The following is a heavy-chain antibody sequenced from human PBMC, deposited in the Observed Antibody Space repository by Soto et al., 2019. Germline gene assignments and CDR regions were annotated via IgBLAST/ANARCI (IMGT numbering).Heavy chain of an antibody. CDR3: AKGGSEGCYSGIHI. D-gene: IGHD2-15*01. CDR1: GFNFYKSA. CDR2: LCGETT. V-gene: IGHV3-23*01. Sequence: GSLRLSCAASGFNFYKSAMSWVRQAPGKNPEWVSVLCGETTYYADSVKGRFTITRDTSKNMLYLQMDSLRAEDTAIYYCAKGGSEGCYSGIHIWGQGT. J-gene: IGHJ4*02.